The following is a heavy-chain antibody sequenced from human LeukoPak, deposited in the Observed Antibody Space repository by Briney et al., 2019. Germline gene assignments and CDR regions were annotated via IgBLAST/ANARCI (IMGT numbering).Heavy chain of an antibody. CDR1: GFTFSRNY. V-gene: IGHV3-66*02. CDR2: IYSGGST. J-gene: IGHJ4*02. D-gene: IGHD6-6*01. Sequence: HPGGSLRLSCAASGFTFSRNYMSWVRQAPGKGLEWVSVIYSGGSTDYPDSVKGRFTISRDNSKNTLYLQMNSLRAEDTAVYYCARLEYSSTGNYWGQGTLVTVSS. CDR3: ARLEYSSTGNY.